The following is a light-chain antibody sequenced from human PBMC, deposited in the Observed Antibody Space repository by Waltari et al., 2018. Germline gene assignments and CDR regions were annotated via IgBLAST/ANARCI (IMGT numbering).Light chain of an antibody. CDR3: NSRDSSGNHVV. V-gene: IGLV3-19*01. CDR2: GKN. CDR1: SLRRYY. J-gene: IGLJ2*01. Sequence: SSELTQDPAVSMALGQTVRITCQGDSLRRYYASWYQQKPGQAPVLVIYGKNNRPSGIPDRFSGSSSGNTASLTITGAQAEDEADYYCNSRDSSGNHVVFGGGTKLTVL.